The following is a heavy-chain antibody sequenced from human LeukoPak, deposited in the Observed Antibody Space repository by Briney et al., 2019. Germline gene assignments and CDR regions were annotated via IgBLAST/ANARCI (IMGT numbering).Heavy chain of an antibody. CDR3: ARDFELSH. CDR1: GFTFSRYG. CDR2: IWYGGSNK. D-gene: IGHD3-16*02. J-gene: IGHJ4*02. Sequence: GRSLRLSCAASGFTFSRYGMHWVRQAPGKGLEWVAVIWYGGSNKYYADSVKGRFTASRDNSKNILYLQMNSLRAEDTAVYYCARDFELSHWGQGTLVTVSS. V-gene: IGHV3-33*01.